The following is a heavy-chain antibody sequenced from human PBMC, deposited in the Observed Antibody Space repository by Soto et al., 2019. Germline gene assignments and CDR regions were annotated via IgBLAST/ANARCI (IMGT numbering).Heavy chain of an antibody. CDR1: GFTFSSYS. CDR2: ISSSSSYI. D-gene: IGHD2-15*01. Sequence: EVQLVESGGGLVKPGGSLRLSCAASGFTFSSYSMNWVRQAPGKGLEWVSSISSSSSYIYYADSVKGRFTISRDNAKNPLYLQMNSLGAEDTAVYYCARDGSDYYYYGMDVWGQGTTVTVSS. CDR3: ARDGSDYYYYGMDV. J-gene: IGHJ6*02. V-gene: IGHV3-21*01.